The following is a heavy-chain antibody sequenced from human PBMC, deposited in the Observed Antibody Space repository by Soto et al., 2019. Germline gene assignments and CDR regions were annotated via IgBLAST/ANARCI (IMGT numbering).Heavy chain of an antibody. V-gene: IGHV4-34*01. D-gene: IGHD1-26*01. CDR1: GGSFSGYH. Sequence: QVQLQQWGAGLLKPSETLSLTCAVYGGSFSGYHWSWIRQPPGKGLEWIGEINHSGSTNYNPSLKSRVTISVDTSKNQFSLKLSSVTAADTAVYYCARGRATDYWGQGTLVTVSS. J-gene: IGHJ4*02. CDR2: INHSGST. CDR3: ARGRATDY.